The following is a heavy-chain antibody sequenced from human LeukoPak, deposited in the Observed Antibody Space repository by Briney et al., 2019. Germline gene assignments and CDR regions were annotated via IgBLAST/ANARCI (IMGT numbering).Heavy chain of an antibody. CDR1: GYTFTSYG. CDR3: ARGPPGYYDSSGYYYYFDY. CDR2: ISAYNGNT. V-gene: IGHV1-18*01. D-gene: IGHD3-22*01. J-gene: IGHJ4*02. Sequence: ASVKVSCKASGYTFTSYGISWVRQAPGQGLEWMGWISAYNGNTDYAQKLQGRVTMTTDTSTSTAYMELSSLRSEDTAVYYCARGPPGYYDSSGYYYYFDYWGQGTLVTVSS.